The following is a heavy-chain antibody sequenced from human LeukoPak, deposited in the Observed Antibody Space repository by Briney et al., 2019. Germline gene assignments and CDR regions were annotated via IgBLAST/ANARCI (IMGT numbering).Heavy chain of an antibody. CDR2: IYYSGST. J-gene: IGHJ6*02. CDR3: ARDVRGVTFYGVDV. V-gene: IGHV4-31*03. CDR1: GGSISSGGYY. Sequence: PSETLSLTCTVSGGSISSGGYYWSWIRQHPGKGLEWIGYIYYSGSTYYNPSLKSRVTISVDTSKNQFSLKLSSVTAADTAVYYCARDVRGVTFYGVDVWGQGTTVTVSS. D-gene: IGHD3-10*02.